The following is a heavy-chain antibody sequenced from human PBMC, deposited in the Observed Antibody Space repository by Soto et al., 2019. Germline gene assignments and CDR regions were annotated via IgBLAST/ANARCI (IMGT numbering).Heavy chain of an antibody. CDR2: IYYSGST. J-gene: IGHJ2*01. CDR3: ARDRYYHDSSGYRWDWYFDL. Sequence: SETLSLTCTASGGSVSSGSYYWSWIRQPPGKGLEWIGYIYYSGSTNYNPSLKSRVTISVDTSKNQFSLKLSSVTAADTAVYYCARDRYYHDSSGYRWDWYFDLWGRGTLVTVSS. CDR1: GGSVSSGSYY. V-gene: IGHV4-61*01. D-gene: IGHD3-22*01.